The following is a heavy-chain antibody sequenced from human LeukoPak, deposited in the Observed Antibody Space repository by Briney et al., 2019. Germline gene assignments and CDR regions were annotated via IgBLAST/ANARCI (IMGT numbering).Heavy chain of an antibody. Sequence: GESLKISCKGSGYSFTSYWIGWVRQMPGKGLEWMGIIYPGDSDTRYSPSFQGQVTISADKSISTAYLQWSSLKASDTAMYYCARPHTIFRRVDAFDIWGQGTMVTVSS. V-gene: IGHV5-51*01. J-gene: IGHJ3*02. D-gene: IGHD3-9*01. CDR2: IYPGDSDT. CDR1: GYSFTSYW. CDR3: ARPHTIFRRVDAFDI.